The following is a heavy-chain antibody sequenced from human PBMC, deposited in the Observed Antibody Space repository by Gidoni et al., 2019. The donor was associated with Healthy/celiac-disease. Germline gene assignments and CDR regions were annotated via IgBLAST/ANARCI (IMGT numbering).Heavy chain of an antibody. CDR2: IWYDGSNK. J-gene: IGHJ6*02. Sequence: QVQLVESGGGVVQPGRSLRLSCAASGFTFSSYGMHWVRQAPGKGLEWVAVIWYDGSNKYYADSVKGRFTISRDNSKNTLYLQMNSLRAEDTAVYYCAREPTNLVPYYYGMDVWGQGTTVTVSS. V-gene: IGHV3-33*01. CDR3: AREPTNLVPYYYGMDV. D-gene: IGHD1-26*01. CDR1: GFTFSSYG.